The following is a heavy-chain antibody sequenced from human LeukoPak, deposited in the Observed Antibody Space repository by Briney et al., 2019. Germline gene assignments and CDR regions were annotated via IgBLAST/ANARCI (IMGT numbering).Heavy chain of an antibody. Sequence: AGGSLRLSCTASGFTFSDYYMSWIRQAPGKGLEWVSYISKTDSSTNYADSVRGRFTISRDDAKSSLYLQMNSLRAEDTAVYYCARVMGRYATDXWGQGXLVTVS. D-gene: IGHD3-16*01. CDR1: GFTFSDYY. CDR2: ISKTDSST. J-gene: IGHJ4*02. V-gene: IGHV3-11*04. CDR3: ARVMGRYATDX.